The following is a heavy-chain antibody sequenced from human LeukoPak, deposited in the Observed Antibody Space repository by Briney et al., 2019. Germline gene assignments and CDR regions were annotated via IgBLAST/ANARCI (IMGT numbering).Heavy chain of an antibody. V-gene: IGHV1-2*02. CDR2: INPNSGGT. J-gene: IGHJ6*02. D-gene: IGHD2-2*01. CDR1: GSTFTGYY. Sequence: ASVKVSCKASGSTFTGYYMHWVRQAPGQGVEWRGWINPNSGGTDYAQKFQGRVTMTRETSLSTAYMELSSPRSDDTAVYYCTRATSVVVPAADHYYYGMDVWGQGTTVTVSS. CDR3: TRATSVVVPAADHYYYGMDV.